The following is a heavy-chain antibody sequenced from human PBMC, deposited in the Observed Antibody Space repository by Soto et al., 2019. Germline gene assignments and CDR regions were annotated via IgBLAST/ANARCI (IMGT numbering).Heavy chain of an antibody. CDR2: IYYSGST. J-gene: IGHJ3*02. CDR1: GGSISSDY. V-gene: IGHV4-59*08. CDR3: ARGVITFGGVIVPPTGAFDI. Sequence: SQTLSLTCTVSGGSISSDYWSWIRQPPGKGLEWIGYIYYSGSTNYNPSLKSRVTISVDTSKNQFSLKLSSVTAADTAVYYCARGVITFGGVIVPPTGAFDIWGQGTMVTVSS. D-gene: IGHD3-16*02.